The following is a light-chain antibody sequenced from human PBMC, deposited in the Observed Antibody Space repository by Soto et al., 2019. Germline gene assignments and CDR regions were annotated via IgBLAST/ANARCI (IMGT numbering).Light chain of an antibody. J-gene: IGKJ4*01. CDR3: QRYNNWPLT. Sequence: DTQMSQSASALSASVGDRVTITCQAGESISSWLAWYQQKPGKAPKLLIYDASNLESGVPSRFSGSGSGTEFTLTINSLQSEDVAVYYCQRYNNWPLTLGGGTKVDIK. V-gene: IGKV1-5*01. CDR2: DAS. CDR1: ESISSW.